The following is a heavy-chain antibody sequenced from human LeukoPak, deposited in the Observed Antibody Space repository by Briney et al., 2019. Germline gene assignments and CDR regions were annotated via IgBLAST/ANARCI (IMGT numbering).Heavy chain of an antibody. CDR3: ARVRQLLWFGELTYYYGMDV. CDR1: GCTFTSYD. J-gene: IGHJ6*02. Sequence: ASVKVSCKASGCTFTSYDINGVRQATGQGLEWMGWMNPNSGNTGYAQKFQGRVTMTRNTSISTAYMELSSLRSEDTAVYYCARVRQLLWFGELTYYYGMDVWGQGTTVTVSS. V-gene: IGHV1-8*01. D-gene: IGHD3-10*01. CDR2: MNPNSGNT.